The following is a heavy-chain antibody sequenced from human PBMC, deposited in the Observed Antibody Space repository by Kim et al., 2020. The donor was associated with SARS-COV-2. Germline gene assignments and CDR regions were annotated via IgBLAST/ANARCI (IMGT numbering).Heavy chain of an antibody. CDR2: IYYSGST. D-gene: IGHD3-22*01. V-gene: IGHV4-39*01. J-gene: IGHJ4*02. CDR1: GGSISSSSYY. CDR3: ARLWWNYYDSSGYSGDDY. Sequence: SETLSLTCTVSGGSISSSSYYWGWIRQPPGKGLEWIGSIYYSGSTYYNPSLKSRVTISVDTSKNQFSLKLSSVTAADTAVYYCARLWWNYYDSSGYSGDDYWGQGTLVTVSS.